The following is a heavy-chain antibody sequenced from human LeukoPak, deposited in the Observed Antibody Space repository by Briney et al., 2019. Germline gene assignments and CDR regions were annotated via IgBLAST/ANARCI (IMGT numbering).Heavy chain of an antibody. Sequence: SETLSLTCTVSGGSISGHTWSWIRQPPGKGLEWIGNIHYSGSTNYNPSLKSRLTISGDTSKNQFSLKLSSETAADTAVYYCAGPYNSRFDYWGQGSLVTVSS. V-gene: IGHV4-59*03. CDR2: IHYSGST. J-gene: IGHJ4*02. CDR1: GGSISGHT. CDR3: AGPYNSRFDY. D-gene: IGHD1-14*01.